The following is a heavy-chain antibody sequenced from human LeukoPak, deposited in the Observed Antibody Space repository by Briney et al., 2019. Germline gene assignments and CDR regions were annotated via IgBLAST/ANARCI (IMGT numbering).Heavy chain of an antibody. Sequence: SETLSLTCAVYGGSFRGYYWSWIRQPPGKGLEWIGEINHSGGTNYNPSLKSRVTISVDTSKNQFSLKLSSVTAADTAVYYCARAPYCSSIHCYSSLYYYYGMDVWGKGTTVTVSS. CDR1: GGSFRGYY. CDR3: ARAPYCSSIHCYSSLYYYYGMDV. D-gene: IGHD2-2*01. J-gene: IGHJ6*04. CDR2: INHSGGT. V-gene: IGHV4-34*01.